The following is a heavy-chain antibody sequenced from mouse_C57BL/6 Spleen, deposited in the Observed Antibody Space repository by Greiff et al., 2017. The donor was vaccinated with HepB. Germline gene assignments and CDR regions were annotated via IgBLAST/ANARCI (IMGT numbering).Heavy chain of an antibody. CDR1: GFSLTSYS. CDR2: IWSGGST. CDR3: ASLTLSYAMDY. D-gene: IGHD2-12*01. Sequence: VQLQESGPGLVQPSHSLSITCTVSGFSLTSYSVHWVRQSPGKGLEWLGVIWSGGSTDYNAAFISRLSISKDNSKSQVFFKMNSLQADDTAIYYCASLTLSYAMDYWGQGTSVTVSS. J-gene: IGHJ4*01. V-gene: IGHV2-2*01.